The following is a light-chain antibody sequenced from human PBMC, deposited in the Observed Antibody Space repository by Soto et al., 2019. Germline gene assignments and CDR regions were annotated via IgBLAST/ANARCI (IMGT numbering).Light chain of an antibody. CDR3: MTALQPPPLFT. CDR2: LGS. Sequence: DIVMTQSPLSLPVTPGEPASISCRSSQSLLHSNGYNYLDWYLQKPGQSPQLLIYLGSNRVSCVPVTFSGSGSGPDFTLTISRLAAEDVGVCYCMTALQPPPLFTFGPGTKVDIK. V-gene: IGKV2-28*01. J-gene: IGKJ3*01. CDR1: QSLLHSNGYNY.